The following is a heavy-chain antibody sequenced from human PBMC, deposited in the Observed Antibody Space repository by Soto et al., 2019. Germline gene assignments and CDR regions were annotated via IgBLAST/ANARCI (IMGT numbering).Heavy chain of an antibody. CDR3: ARVIDYYDSSGYCDY. CDR1: GFTFSSYS. CDR2: ISSSSSYI. Sequence: GGALRLSCAASGFTFSSYSMNWVRQAPGKGLEWVSSISSSSSYIYYADSVKGRFTISRDNAKNSLYLQMNRLRAEDTAVYYCARVIDYYDSSGYCDYWGQGTLVTVSS. J-gene: IGHJ4*02. D-gene: IGHD3-22*01. V-gene: IGHV3-21*01.